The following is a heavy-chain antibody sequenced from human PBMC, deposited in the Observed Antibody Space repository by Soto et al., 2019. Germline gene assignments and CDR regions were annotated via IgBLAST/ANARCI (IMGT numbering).Heavy chain of an antibody. CDR2: ISYDGSNK. Sequence: ESGGGVVQPGRSLRLSCAASGFTFSSYGMHWVRQAPGKGLEWVAVISYDGSNKYYADSVKGRFTISRDNSKNTLYLQMNSLRAEDTAVYYCAKDWTGIAAAGTRNNWFDPWGQGTLVTVSS. CDR3: AKDWTGIAAAGTRNNWFDP. D-gene: IGHD6-13*01. V-gene: IGHV3-30*18. J-gene: IGHJ5*02. CDR1: GFTFSSYG.